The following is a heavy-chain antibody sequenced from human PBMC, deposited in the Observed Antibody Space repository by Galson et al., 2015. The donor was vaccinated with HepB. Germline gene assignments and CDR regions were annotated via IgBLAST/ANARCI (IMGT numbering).Heavy chain of an antibody. CDR1: EFTFSRYD. J-gene: IGHJ6*02. D-gene: IGHD2-15*01. Sequence: SLRLSCAASEFTFSRYDMHWVRQAPGKGLEWVSYFSSGGSNKNYADSVKGRFTISRDKATYSLFVQMNGLRCEYTAVYYYARDARVRVADYYGLDVWGQGTTVTVSS. V-gene: IGHV3-48*03. CDR2: FSSGGSNK. CDR3: ARDARVRVADYYGLDV.